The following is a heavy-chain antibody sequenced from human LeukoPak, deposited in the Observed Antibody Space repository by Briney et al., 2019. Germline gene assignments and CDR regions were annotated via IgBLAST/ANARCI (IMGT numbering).Heavy chain of an antibody. CDR3: AKALAVVAISSAFDY. CDR1: GFTFDDYG. V-gene: IGHV3-20*04. J-gene: IGHJ4*02. CDR2: INWNGGST. D-gene: IGHD3-22*01. Sequence: GGSLRLSCAASGFTFDDYGMSWVRQAPGKGLEWVSGINWNGGSTGYADSVKGRFTISRDNAKNSLYLQMNSLRAEDTALYYCAKALAVVAISSAFDYWGQGTLVTVSS.